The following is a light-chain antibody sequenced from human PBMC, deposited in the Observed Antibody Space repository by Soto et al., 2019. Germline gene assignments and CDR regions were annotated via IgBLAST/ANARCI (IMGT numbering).Light chain of an antibody. CDR1: QSISSW. CDR3: QQYNHYWT. V-gene: IGKV1-5*03. J-gene: IGKJ1*01. CDR2: KAS. Sequence: DIQMTQSPSTLSASVGDRVTITCRASQSISSWLAWYQQKPGKAPKLLIYKASSLESGVPSRFSGSGSGTEFTLTISSLQPDDFATYYCQQYNHYWTFGQGTNVEIK.